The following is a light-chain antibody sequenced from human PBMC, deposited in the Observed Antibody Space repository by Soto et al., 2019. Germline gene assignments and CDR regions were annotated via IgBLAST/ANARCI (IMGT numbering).Light chain of an antibody. V-gene: IGKV3-15*01. Sequence: EILMTQSPATLSVSRGERATLSCRASQNISSHLAWYQQKPGQAPRLLIDGASTRATGIPARFSGSGSGTEFTLTISSLQSEVFALYYCQQYNNWLWTFGQGTKVEIK. CDR2: GAS. CDR1: QNISSH. J-gene: IGKJ1*01. CDR3: QQYNNWLWT.